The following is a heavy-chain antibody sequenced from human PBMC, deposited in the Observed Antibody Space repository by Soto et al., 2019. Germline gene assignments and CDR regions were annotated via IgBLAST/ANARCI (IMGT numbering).Heavy chain of an antibody. CDR2: IKSKTDGGTT. D-gene: IGHD5-18*01. J-gene: IGHJ6*02. CDR3: TTDSEKYSYGHRYYYYGMDV. CDR1: GFTFSNAW. V-gene: IGHV3-15*07. Sequence: EVQLVESGGGLVMPGGSLRLSCAASGFTFSNAWMNWVRQAPGKGLEWVGRIKSKTDGGTTDYAAPVKGRFTISRDDSKNTLYLQMNSLKTEDTAVYYCTTDSEKYSYGHRYYYYGMDVWGQGTTVTVSS.